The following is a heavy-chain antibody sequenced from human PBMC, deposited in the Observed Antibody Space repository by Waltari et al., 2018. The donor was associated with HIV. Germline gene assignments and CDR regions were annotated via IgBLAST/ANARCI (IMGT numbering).Heavy chain of an antibody. V-gene: IGHV3-21*01. Sequence: EVQLVESGGGLAKPGGSRRLSCAASGFSFSWYAMNWVRQAPGKGLEWIAYISRSSDYIYYADSIKGRFTISRDNAKNSVFLHMDNLRDVDTAVYYCTATVTTRGTFDYWGQGTAVPVS. J-gene: IGHJ4*02. CDR3: TATVTTRGTFDY. CDR2: ISRSSDYI. D-gene: IGHD4-17*01. CDR1: GFSFSWYA.